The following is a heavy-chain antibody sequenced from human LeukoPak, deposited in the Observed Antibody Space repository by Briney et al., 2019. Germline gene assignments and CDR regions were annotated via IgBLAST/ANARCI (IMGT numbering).Heavy chain of an antibody. CDR1: GGPISSGDYY. D-gene: IGHD1-14*01. CDR3: ARWDNPYFDY. V-gene: IGHV4-30-4*01. Sequence: SETLALTCTVSGGPISSGDYYLSSIRQPPGKGLEWIGYIYYSWSTYYNPSLKSRVTISVDTSKNQFSLKLSSVTAADTAVYYCARWDNPYFDYWGQGTLVTVSS. J-gene: IGHJ4*02. CDR2: IYYSWST.